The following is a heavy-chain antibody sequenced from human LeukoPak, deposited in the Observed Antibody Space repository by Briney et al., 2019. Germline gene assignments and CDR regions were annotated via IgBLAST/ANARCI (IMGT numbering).Heavy chain of an antibody. D-gene: IGHD2-21*01. J-gene: IGHJ4*02. Sequence: SQTLSLTCTVSSGSISSGDYYWSWIRQPPGKGLEWIGYIYYSGSTYYNPSLKSRVTISVDTSKNQFSLNLRYVTAADTAVYYCARVGKYCGGDCYSVKYWGQGTLVTVSS. CDR2: IYYSGST. CDR3: ARVGKYCGGDCYSVKY. CDR1: SGSISSGDYY. V-gene: IGHV4-30-4*08.